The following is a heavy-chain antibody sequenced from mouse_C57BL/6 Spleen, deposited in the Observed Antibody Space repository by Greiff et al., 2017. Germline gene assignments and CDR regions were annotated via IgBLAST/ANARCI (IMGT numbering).Heavy chain of an antibody. CDR1: GYAFSSYW. J-gene: IGHJ1*03. D-gene: IGHD1-1*01. CDR2: IYPGDGDT. V-gene: IGHV1-80*01. CDR3: ARFPGSYYGSSYGYFDV. Sequence: QVQLKESGAELVKPGASVKISCKASGYAFSSYWMNWVKQRPGKGLEWIGQIYPGDGDTNYNGKFKGKATMPADKSSSTAYMPLSSLTSEDSAVDFCARFPGSYYGSSYGYFDVWGTGTTVTVSS.